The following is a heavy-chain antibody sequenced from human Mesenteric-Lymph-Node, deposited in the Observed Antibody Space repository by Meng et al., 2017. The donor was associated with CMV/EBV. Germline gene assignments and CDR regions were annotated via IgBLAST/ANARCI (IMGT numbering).Heavy chain of an antibody. CDR1: SCSAS. J-gene: IGHJ4*02. Sequence: SCSASINSVPQVPGQGLEWIAGIIPICGTANYAQKFQGRVTITADESTSTAYMALSSMRYEHTAVYYCAREPMVRGVIIETHFDYWGQGTLVTVSS. CDR3: AREPMVRGVIIETHFDY. V-gene: IGHV1-69*01. D-gene: IGHD3-10*01. CDR2: IIPICGTA.